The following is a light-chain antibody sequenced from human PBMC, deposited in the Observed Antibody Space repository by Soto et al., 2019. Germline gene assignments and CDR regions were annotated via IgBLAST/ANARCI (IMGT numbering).Light chain of an antibody. CDR1: QRLSSN. CDR3: QQYGSSGT. CDR2: GAS. Sequence: IVMAHSPATLSVTPGERATLSCMASQRLSSNLAWYQQKPGQAPRLLIYGASTRATAIPARFSGSGSGTDFTLTISRLEPEDFVVYYCQQYGSSGTFGQGTKV. J-gene: IGKJ1*01. V-gene: IGKV3-15*01.